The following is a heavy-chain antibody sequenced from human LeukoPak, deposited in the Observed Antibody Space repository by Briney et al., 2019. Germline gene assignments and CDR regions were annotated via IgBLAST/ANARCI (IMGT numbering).Heavy chain of an antibody. Sequence: SGGSLRLSCAASGFTFSSYAMSWVRQAPGKGLEWFSAISGSGGSTYYTDSVKGRFTISRDNSKNTLYLQMNSLRAEDTAVYYCVATVTILDYWGQGTLVTVSS. V-gene: IGHV3-23*01. CDR1: GFTFSSYA. CDR3: VATVTILDY. D-gene: IGHD4-17*01. J-gene: IGHJ4*02. CDR2: ISGSGGST.